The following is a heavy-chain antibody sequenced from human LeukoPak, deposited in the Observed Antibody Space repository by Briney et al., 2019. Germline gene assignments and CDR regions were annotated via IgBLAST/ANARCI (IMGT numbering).Heavy chain of an antibody. CDR3: ARVGPAAILDY. D-gene: IGHD2-2*01. Sequence: SETLSLTCTVSGGSVTGYYWSWIRQPPGKGLEWIGYIYYSGSTNYNPSLKSRVTISVDTSKNQFSLKLSSVTAADTAVYYCARVGPAAILDYWGQGTLVTVSS. CDR1: GGSVTGYY. CDR2: IYYSGST. V-gene: IGHV4-59*02. J-gene: IGHJ4*02.